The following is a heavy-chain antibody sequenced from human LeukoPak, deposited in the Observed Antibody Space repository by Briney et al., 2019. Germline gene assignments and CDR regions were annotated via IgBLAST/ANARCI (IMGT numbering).Heavy chain of an antibody. Sequence: GASVKVSCRASGYTFTSYDINWVRQATGQGLEWMGWMNTNSGNTGYAQKFQGRVTMTRNTSISTAYMELSSLRSEDTAVYDCARGRWGLMVYAFWGQGTMVTVSS. V-gene: IGHV1-8*01. J-gene: IGHJ3*01. CDR1: GYTFTSYD. CDR2: MNTNSGNT. D-gene: IGHD2-8*01. CDR3: ARGRWGLMVYAF.